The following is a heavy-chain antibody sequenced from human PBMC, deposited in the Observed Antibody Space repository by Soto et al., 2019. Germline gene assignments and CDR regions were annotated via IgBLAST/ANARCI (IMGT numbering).Heavy chain of an antibody. CDR1: GFTFSSYE. V-gene: IGHV3-23*01. CDR2: ISGSGGST. CDR3: TRVLLGGYYGSDFDF. D-gene: IGHD1-26*01. Sequence: LRLSCAASGFTFSSYEMNWVRQAPGKGLEWVSGISGSGGSTYYADSVKGRFTISRDNSKNTLYLQMNSLRADDTAIYYCTRVLLGGYYGSDFDFWGQGTQVTVSS. J-gene: IGHJ4*02.